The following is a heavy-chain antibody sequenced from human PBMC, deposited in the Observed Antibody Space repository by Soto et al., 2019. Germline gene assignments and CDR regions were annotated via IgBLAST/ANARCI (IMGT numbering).Heavy chain of an antibody. Sequence: QVQLVESGGGVVQPGRSLRLSCAASGFTFSSYGMHWVRQAPGKGLERVAVIWYDGSNKYNADSVKGRFTISRDNSKNTLYLQMNSLRAEDTAVYYCAREFWSGPFDYWGQGTLVTVSA. CDR1: GFTFSSYG. CDR3: AREFWSGPFDY. CDR2: IWYDGSNK. D-gene: IGHD3-3*01. V-gene: IGHV3-33*01. J-gene: IGHJ4*02.